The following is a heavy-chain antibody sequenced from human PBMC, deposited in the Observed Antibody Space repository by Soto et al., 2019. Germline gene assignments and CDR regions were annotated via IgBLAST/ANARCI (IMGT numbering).Heavy chain of an antibody. D-gene: IGHD2-21*01. Sequence: QVQLVESGGGVVQPGRSLRLSCAASGFTFSGYTMHWVRQATGPGLQWVAVISYDGSNKYYADSVKGRFTISRDNSKNTLYLHMNSLRAEDTAVYDCAREGNCGETAFDFGGKGTMVTVSS. CDR3: AREGNCGETAFDF. V-gene: IGHV3-30-3*01. CDR1: GFTFSGYT. CDR2: ISYDGSNK. J-gene: IGHJ3*01.